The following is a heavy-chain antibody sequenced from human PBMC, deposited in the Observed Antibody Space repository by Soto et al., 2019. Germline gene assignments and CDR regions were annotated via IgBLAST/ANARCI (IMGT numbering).Heavy chain of an antibody. CDR3: ATMGHFGDYFTF. J-gene: IGHJ6*02. Sequence: SESLSLTCTLAGGLVSSTPYVWNWIRQSPGKGLEWIGYISDTETTNYNPSLKSRCTITLASSQHTFSLKVTSVTAADSAVYYCATMGHFGDYFTFWGQGTTVTVSS. CDR2: ISDTETT. V-gene: IGHV4-61*01. CDR1: GGLVSSTPYV. D-gene: IGHD3-22*01.